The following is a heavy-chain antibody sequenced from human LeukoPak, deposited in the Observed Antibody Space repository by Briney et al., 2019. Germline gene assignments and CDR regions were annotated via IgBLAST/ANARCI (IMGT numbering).Heavy chain of an antibody. CDR2: IIPIFGTA. Sequence: SVKVSCKVSGGTFSSYAISWVRQAPGQGLEWMGRIIPIFGTANYAQKFQGRVTITTDESTSTAYMELSSLRSEDTAVYYCARARGITMTSAAFDIWGQGTMVTVSS. CDR3: ARARGITMTSAAFDI. J-gene: IGHJ3*02. CDR1: GGTFSSYA. D-gene: IGHD3-22*01. V-gene: IGHV1-69*05.